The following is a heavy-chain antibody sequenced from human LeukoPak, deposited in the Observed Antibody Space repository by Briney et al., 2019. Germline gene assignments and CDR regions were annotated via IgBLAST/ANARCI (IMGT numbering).Heavy chain of an antibody. J-gene: IGHJ4*02. CDR1: GGSITSGNYY. V-gene: IGHV4-39*01. Sequence: PSETLSLTCTVSGGSITSGNYYWVWIRQPPGKGLEWIGTIYNSGSIYYKSSLKSRVTISVDTSKKQFSLKLSSVTAADTAVYYCASVYSYGSYDYWGQGTLVTVSS. CDR3: ASVYSYGSYDY. CDR2: IYNSGSI. D-gene: IGHD5-18*01.